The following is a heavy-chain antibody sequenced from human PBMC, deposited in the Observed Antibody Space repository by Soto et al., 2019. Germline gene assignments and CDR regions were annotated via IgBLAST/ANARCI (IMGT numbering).Heavy chain of an antibody. CDR2: IYYSGST. CDR1: GGSISSYY. D-gene: IGHD6-25*01. V-gene: IGHV4-59*08. CDR3: ARRYGYSFDY. J-gene: IGHJ4*02. Sequence: QVQLQESGPGLVKPSETLSLTCTVSGGSISSYYWWWIRQPPGKGLGWIGYIYYSGSTNYNPSLKSRVTISVDTSKNHFALKLSSVTTANTAVYHCARRYGYSFDYWGQGTLVTVSS.